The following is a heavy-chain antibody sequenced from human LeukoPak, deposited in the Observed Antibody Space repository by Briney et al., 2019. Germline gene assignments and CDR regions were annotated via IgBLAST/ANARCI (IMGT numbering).Heavy chain of an antibody. CDR3: VTDRRGILVRGTTFDY. V-gene: IGHV3-64D*06. CDR1: GFTFSGYA. Sequence: GGSLRLSCSASGFTFSGYAMHWVRQAPGKGLEYVSATSSNGGSTYYADSVKGRFAISRDNSKNTLYLQMSSLRAEDTAVYYCVTDRRGILVRGTTFDYWGQGTLVTVSS. CDR2: TSSNGGST. D-gene: IGHD3-10*01. J-gene: IGHJ4*02.